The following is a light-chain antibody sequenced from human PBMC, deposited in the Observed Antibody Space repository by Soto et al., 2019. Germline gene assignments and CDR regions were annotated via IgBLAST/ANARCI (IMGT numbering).Light chain of an antibody. CDR1: QSISSW. J-gene: IGKJ5*01. CDR2: DAS. CDR3: QQYNSYSIT. Sequence: DIQMTQSPSTLSASVGDRVTITCRASQSISSWLAWCQQKPGKAPKLLIYDASSLESGVPSRFSGSGSGTEFTLTISSLQPDDFATHYCQQYNSYSITFGQGTRLEIK. V-gene: IGKV1-5*01.